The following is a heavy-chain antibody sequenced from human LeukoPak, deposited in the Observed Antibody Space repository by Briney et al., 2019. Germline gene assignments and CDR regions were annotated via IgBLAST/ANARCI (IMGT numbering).Heavy chain of an antibody. CDR2: IYYTGTT. V-gene: IGHV4-39*01. D-gene: IGHD6-19*01. J-gene: IGHJ4*02. CDR1: GGSISDNYYY. CDR3: ARLGQAAVAAGYDY. Sequence: SETLSLTCTVSGGSISDNYYYWGWIRQPPGKGLDWIGTIYYTGTTHYNPSLQSRLTISADTSKNQFSLKLTSVTAADTAMYYCARLGQAAVAAGYDYWGQGTLVAVSS.